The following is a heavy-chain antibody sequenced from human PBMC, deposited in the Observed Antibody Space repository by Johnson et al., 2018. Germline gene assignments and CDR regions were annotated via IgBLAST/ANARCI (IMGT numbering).Heavy chain of an antibody. V-gene: IGHV3-72*01. CDR3: ARVLRWSDAFDI. J-gene: IGHJ3*02. CDR1: GFTFSDHY. D-gene: IGHD2-21*01. CDR2: TRNQANSYTP. Sequence: VQLVQSGGGLVQXGGSXRLXCAASGFTFSDHYMDWVRPAPGKGLEWVGRTRNQANSYTPAYAASVNGRFTNSRDDSKTSLYLQMNSLKTEDTAVYYWARVLRWSDAFDIWGQGTMVTVSS.